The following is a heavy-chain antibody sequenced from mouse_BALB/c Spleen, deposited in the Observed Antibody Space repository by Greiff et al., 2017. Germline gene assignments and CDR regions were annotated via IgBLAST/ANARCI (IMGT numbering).Heavy chain of an antibody. CDR1: GFTFSSYG. CDR2: ISSGGSYT. Sequence: EVQLVESGGDLVKPGGSLKLSCAASGFTFSSYGMSWVRQTPDKRLEWVATISSGGSYTYYPDSVKGRFTISRDNAKNTLYLQMSSLKSEDTAMYYCARQGNDGYYSGGAMDYWGQGTSVTVSS. V-gene: IGHV5-6*01. J-gene: IGHJ4*01. D-gene: IGHD2-3*01. CDR3: ARQGNDGYYSGGAMDY.